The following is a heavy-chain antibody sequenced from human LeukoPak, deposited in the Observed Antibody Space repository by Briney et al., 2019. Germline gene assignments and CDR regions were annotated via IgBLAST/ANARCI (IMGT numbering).Heavy chain of an antibody. D-gene: IGHD3-22*01. V-gene: IGHV3-7*01. Sequence: GGSLRLSCAASGFTFTSYWMSWVHQAPGKGLEWVANIKQDGSEKYYVDSVKGRFTISRDNAKNSLYLQMNSLRAEDTAVYYCARRRYYYDSSGYYYQTYYFDYWGQGTLVTVSS. J-gene: IGHJ4*02. CDR1: GFTFTSYW. CDR3: ARRRYYYDSSGYYYQTYYFDY. CDR2: IKQDGSEK.